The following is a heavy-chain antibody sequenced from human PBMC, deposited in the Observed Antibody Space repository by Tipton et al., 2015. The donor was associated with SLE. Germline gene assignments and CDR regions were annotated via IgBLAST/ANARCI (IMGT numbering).Heavy chain of an antibody. D-gene: IGHD1-26*01. CDR2: IHYTVST. Sequence: TLSLTCTVSGGSISSSSYYWGWIRQPPGKGLEWIGDIHYTVSTNYNPSLNSRVTISVDTSKHQVSLKLSSVTAADTAVYYCARVIVGATGWFDPWGQGTLVTVSS. V-gene: IGHV4-61*05. CDR3: ARVIVGATGWFDP. CDR1: GGSISSSSYY. J-gene: IGHJ5*02.